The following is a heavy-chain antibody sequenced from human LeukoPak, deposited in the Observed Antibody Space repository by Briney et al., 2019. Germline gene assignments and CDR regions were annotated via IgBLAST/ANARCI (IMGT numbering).Heavy chain of an antibody. CDR3: ATSPKDASPYDVDIVATMDYHDAFDI. CDR2: IIPIFGTA. V-gene: IGHV1-69*13. CDR1: GYTFTSYA. Sequence: ASVKVSCKASGYTFTSYAISWVRQAPGQGLEWMGGIIPIFGTANYAQKFQGRVTITADESTSTAYMELSSLRSEDTAVYYCATSPKDASPYDVDIVATMDYHDAFDIWGQGTMVTVSS. J-gene: IGHJ3*02. D-gene: IGHD5-12*01.